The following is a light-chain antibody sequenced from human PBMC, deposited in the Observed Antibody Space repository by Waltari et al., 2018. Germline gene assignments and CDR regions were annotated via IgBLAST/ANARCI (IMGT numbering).Light chain of an antibody. J-gene: IGKJ4*01. CDR3: LQRSNRPLT. CDR1: QSVGYY. CDR2: DAS. V-gene: IGKV3-11*01. Sequence: EIVLTQSPDTLSLSPGERVTLSCRASQSVGYYLAWYQHKPGQAPRLLIHDASVRATGIPARFSGSGSGTDFTLTISRLEAEDFAVYFCLQRSNRPLTFGGGTKVEIK.